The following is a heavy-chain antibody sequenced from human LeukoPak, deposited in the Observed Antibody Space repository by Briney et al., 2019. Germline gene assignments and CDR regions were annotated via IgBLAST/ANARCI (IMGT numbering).Heavy chain of an antibody. V-gene: IGHV1-69*05. CDR1: GGTFSSYA. Sequence: SVKVSCKASGGTFSSYAISWVRQAPGQGLEWMGRIIPIFGTANYEQKYQGRVTITTDEYTSTTYMELSSLRSEDTAVYYCARGPLGRRGYSGYVTFDYWGQGTLVTVSS. CDR3: ARGPLGRRGYSGYVTFDY. J-gene: IGHJ4*02. CDR2: IIPIFGTA. D-gene: IGHD5-12*01.